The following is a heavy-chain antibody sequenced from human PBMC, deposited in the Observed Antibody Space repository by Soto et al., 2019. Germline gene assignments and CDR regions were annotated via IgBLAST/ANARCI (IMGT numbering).Heavy chain of an antibody. CDR1: GFTFSSYA. D-gene: IGHD3-9*01. CDR2: ISGSGSST. V-gene: IGHV3-23*01. J-gene: IGHJ5*02. CDR3: AKDGLHVLRYSEAPFDP. Sequence: GGSLRLSCAASGFTFSSYAMSWVRQAPGKGLEWVSAISGSGSSTYYADSVKGRFTISRDNSENTLYLQMNSLRAEDTAVYYCAKDGLHVLRYSEAPFDPWGQGTLVTVSS.